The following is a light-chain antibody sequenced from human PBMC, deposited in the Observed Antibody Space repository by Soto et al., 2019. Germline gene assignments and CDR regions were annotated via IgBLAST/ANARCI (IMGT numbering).Light chain of an antibody. CDR1: SSDVGGYNS. J-gene: IGLJ3*02. CDR3: SSYTSSATWV. V-gene: IGLV2-14*01. Sequence: QSALTQPASVSGSPGQSITISCTGTSSDVGGYNSVSWYQHYPGKTPQVLIHEVTNRPSGISDRFSGAKSGNTASLTISGLQADDEAIYYCSSYTSSATWVFGGGTKLTVL. CDR2: EVT.